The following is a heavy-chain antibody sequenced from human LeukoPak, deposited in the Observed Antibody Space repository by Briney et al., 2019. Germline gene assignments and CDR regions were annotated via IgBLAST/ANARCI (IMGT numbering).Heavy chain of an antibody. Sequence: GGSLRLSCAASGFTFSNYGMSWVRQAPGKGLEWVSAISGSGGRTYHADSVKGRFTISRDNAKNSLYLQMNSLRAEDTAVYYCARGSRFGVVERDAFDIWGQGTMVTVSS. J-gene: IGHJ3*02. D-gene: IGHD3-3*01. CDR3: ARGSRFGVVERDAFDI. V-gene: IGHV3-23*01. CDR2: ISGSGGRT. CDR1: GFTFSNYG.